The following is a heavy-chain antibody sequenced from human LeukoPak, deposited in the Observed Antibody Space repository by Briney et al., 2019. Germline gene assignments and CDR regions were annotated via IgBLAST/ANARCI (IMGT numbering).Heavy chain of an antibody. CDR3: ARVRGYSLFDY. D-gene: IGHD5-18*01. J-gene: IGHJ4*02. CDR1: GYSFTSYY. Sequence: ASVKVSCKAFGYSFTSYYMHWVRQAPGQGLKWMGIINPSGGTTSYAQRFQDRVTMTRDTSTSTVYMELSSLRSEDTAVYFCARVRGYSLFDYWGQGILVTVSS. V-gene: IGHV1-46*01. CDR2: INPSGGTT.